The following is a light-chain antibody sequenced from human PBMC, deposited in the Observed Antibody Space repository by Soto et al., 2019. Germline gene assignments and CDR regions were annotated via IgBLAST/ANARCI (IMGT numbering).Light chain of an antibody. V-gene: IGLV2-14*03. CDR3: SSYTNTSTLV. Sequence: QSSLTQPSSLSGSPGQSITISCAGTISDLGAYKYVSWYQQHPDKAPKLILYEVSRRPSGVSNRFSGSKSGNTASLTISGLLAEDEADYSCSSYTNTSTLVFGTGTKVNVL. CDR2: EVS. J-gene: IGLJ1*01. CDR1: ISDLGAYKY.